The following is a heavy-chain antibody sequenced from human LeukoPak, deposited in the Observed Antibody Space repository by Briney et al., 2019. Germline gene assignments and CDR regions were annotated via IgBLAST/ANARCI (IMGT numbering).Heavy chain of an antibody. CDR1: GGTFSSYA. V-gene: IGHV1-69*06. Sequence: SVKVSCKASGGTFSSYAISWVRQAPGQGLEWMGGIIPIFGTANYAQKFQGRVTITADKSTSTAYMELRSLRSDDTAVYYCAICGNSSSWSFDYWGQGTLVTVSS. J-gene: IGHJ4*02. CDR3: AICGNSSSWSFDY. D-gene: IGHD6-13*01. CDR2: IIPIFGTA.